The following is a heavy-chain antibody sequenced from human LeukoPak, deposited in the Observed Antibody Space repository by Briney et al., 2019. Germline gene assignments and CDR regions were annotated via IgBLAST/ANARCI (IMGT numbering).Heavy chain of an antibody. Sequence: SETLSLTCTVSGGSISSYYWSWIRQPAGKGLEWIGRIYTSGSTNYNPSLKSRVTMSVDKSKNQFSLKLSSVTAPDTAVYYCARGGTVTTLGAPRPLTWFVPWGQGTLVTVSS. CDR2: IYTSGST. J-gene: IGHJ5*02. CDR1: GGSISSYY. CDR3: ARGGTVTTLGAPRPLTWFVP. V-gene: IGHV4-4*07. D-gene: IGHD4-11*01.